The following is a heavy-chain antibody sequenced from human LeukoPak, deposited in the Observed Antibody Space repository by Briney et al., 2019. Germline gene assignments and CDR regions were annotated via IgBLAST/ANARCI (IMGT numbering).Heavy chain of an antibody. D-gene: IGHD3-10*01. CDR1: GFTVSSNY. Sequence: PGGSLRLSCAASGFTVSSNYMSWVRQAPGKGLEWVSVIYSGGSTYYSDSVTGRFTISRDNSKNTLYLQMNSLRAEDTAVYYCARVWFGEFAYFDYWGQGTLVTVSS. CDR2: IYSGGST. V-gene: IGHV3-53*01. J-gene: IGHJ4*02. CDR3: ARVWFGEFAYFDY.